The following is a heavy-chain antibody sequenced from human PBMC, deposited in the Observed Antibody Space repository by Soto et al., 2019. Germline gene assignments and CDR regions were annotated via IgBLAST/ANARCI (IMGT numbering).Heavy chain of an antibody. V-gene: IGHV1-8*01. CDR2: MNPDSGDT. D-gene: IGHD7-27*01. CDR3: ARSRGGTGVHFDY. CDR1: GYTFTNYD. Sequence: ASVKVSCKASGYTFTNYDINWVRQATGQGPEWMGWMNPDSGDTGYVPNFQGRVTMTRSTSISTAYMELSDLRSEDTAVYYCARSRGGTGVHFDYWGQGTQVTVSS. J-gene: IGHJ4*02.